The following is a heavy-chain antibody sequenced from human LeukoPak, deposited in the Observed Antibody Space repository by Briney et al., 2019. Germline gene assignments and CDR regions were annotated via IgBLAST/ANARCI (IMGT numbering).Heavy chain of an antibody. CDR1: GYTFTSYG. D-gene: IGHD3-16*02. Sequence: ASVKVSCKASGYTFTSYGISWVRQAPGQGLEWMGWISAYNGNTNYAQKLQGRVTMTTDTSTSTAYMELRSLRSDDTAVYYCARDALMGELSLARALDYWGQGTLVTVSS. V-gene: IGHV1-18*01. CDR3: ARDALMGELSLARALDY. J-gene: IGHJ4*02. CDR2: ISAYNGNT.